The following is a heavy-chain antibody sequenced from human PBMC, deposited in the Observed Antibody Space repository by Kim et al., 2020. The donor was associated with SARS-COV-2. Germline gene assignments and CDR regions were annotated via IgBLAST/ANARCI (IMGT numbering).Heavy chain of an antibody. CDR3: ARHPYYYDRSGYYYGFDF. V-gene: IGHV3-74*01. D-gene: IGHD3-22*01. J-gene: IGHJ4*02. Sequence: KGRFTIPRDNAKNTLYLQMNSLRAEDTALYYCARHPYYYDRSGYYYGFDFWGQGTLFTVSS.